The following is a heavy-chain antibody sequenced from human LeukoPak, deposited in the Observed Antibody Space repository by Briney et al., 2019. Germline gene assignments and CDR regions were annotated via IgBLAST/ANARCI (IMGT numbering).Heavy chain of an antibody. Sequence: ASVKVSCKASGYTFTSYGISWVRQAPGQGLEWMGWISAYNGNTNYAQKLQGRVTMTTDTSTSTAYMELRSLRSDDTAVYYCARSYSSDTLDYMDVWGKGTTVTISS. CDR1: GYTFTSYG. CDR2: ISAYNGNT. V-gene: IGHV1-18*01. CDR3: ARSYSSDTLDYMDV. D-gene: IGHD6-19*01. J-gene: IGHJ6*03.